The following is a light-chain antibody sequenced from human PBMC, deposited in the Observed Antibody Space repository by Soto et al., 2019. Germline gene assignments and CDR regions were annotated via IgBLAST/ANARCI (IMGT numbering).Light chain of an antibody. V-gene: IGKV1-39*01. CDR1: QNIGIF. CDR3: QQGSTTPIT. Sequence: DIQMTQSPGALSASIGGGCTSTCRASQNIGIFLNLYQQKPWEAPRLLVYSAFRIQSGVPSRFNASGSGTDFTLSISSLQPEDFSTYYCQQGSTTPITFGLGTRLEIK. J-gene: IGKJ5*01. CDR2: SAF.